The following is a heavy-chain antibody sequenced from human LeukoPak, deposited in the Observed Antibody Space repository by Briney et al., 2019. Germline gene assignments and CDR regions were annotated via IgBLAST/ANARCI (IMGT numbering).Heavy chain of an antibody. Sequence: PSQTLSLTCAVSGGSISSGGYSWSWIRQPPGKGLEWIGYIYYSGSTYYNPSLKSRVTISVDTSKNQFSLKLSSVTAADTAVYYCARSPYESNFDYWGQGTLVTVSS. CDR3: ARSPYESNFDY. V-gene: IGHV4-31*11. J-gene: IGHJ4*02. CDR1: GGSISSGGYS. D-gene: IGHD3-22*01. CDR2: IYYSGST.